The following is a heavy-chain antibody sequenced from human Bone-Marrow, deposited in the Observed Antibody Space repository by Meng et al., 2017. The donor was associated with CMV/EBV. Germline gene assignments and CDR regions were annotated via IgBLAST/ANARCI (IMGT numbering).Heavy chain of an antibody. J-gene: IGHJ4*02. D-gene: IGHD3-10*01. Sequence: GESLKISCAASGFTFSNYPMAWVRQAPGKGLEWVSVIRGGGGSTYYADSVKGRLTISRDNSKNTLYLQMNSLRAEDTAVYYCAKERAWFGELPLLFGYWGQGTLVTVSS. CDR1: GFTFSNYP. CDR3: AKERAWFGELPLLFGY. V-gene: IGHV3-23*01. CDR2: IRGGGGST.